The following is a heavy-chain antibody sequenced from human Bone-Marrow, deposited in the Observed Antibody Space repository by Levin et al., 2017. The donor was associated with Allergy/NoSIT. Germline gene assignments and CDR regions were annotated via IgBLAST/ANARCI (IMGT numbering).Heavy chain of an antibody. CDR3: ARGTATGTPNWFDP. D-gene: IGHD6-13*01. V-gene: IGHV4-34*01. CDR2: SQHSGRT. CDR1: GGPFNDYQ. J-gene: IGHJ5*02. Sequence: SETLSLTCAVRGGPFNDYQWTWIRQAPGKGLEWIGESQHSGRTKYNPSLRSRVTISVDTSTNHFSLKLSAVTAADTAVYYCARGTATGTPNWFDPWGPGTLVTVSS.